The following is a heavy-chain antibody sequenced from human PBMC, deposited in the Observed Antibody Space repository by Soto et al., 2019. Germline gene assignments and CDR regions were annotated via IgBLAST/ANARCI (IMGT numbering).Heavy chain of an antibody. Sequence: EVQLVESGGGLVQPGGSLRLSCAASGFTFSSYAMHWVRQAPGKGLEYVSAISSNGGSTYYANSVKGRFTISRDKSKNALYLQMGSLRAEDMAVYYCARAGIVGGSFGCWGQGTLVTVSS. CDR1: GFTFSSYA. D-gene: IGHD1-26*01. CDR2: ISSNGGST. J-gene: IGHJ4*02. V-gene: IGHV3-64*01. CDR3: ARAGIVGGSFGC.